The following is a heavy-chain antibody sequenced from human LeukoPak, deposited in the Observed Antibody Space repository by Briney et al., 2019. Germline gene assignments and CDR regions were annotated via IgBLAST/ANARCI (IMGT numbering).Heavy chain of an antibody. CDR1: GFTFSSYG. D-gene: IGHD2-8*01. Sequence: GGSLRLSCAASGFTFSSYGMHWVRQAPGKGLEWVSSVSNSGDYIHYADSVKGRFTISRDNSKNSLYLQMNSLRAEGTAVYYCARALIGYYFDYWGQGTLVTVSS. CDR2: VSNSGDYI. V-gene: IGHV3-21*06. CDR3: ARALIGYYFDY. J-gene: IGHJ4*02.